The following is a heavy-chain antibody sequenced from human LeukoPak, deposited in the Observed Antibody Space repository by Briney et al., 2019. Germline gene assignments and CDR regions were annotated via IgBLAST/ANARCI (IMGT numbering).Heavy chain of an antibody. J-gene: IGHJ4*02. CDR1: GFTFSSYW. V-gene: IGHV3-7*01. D-gene: IGHD6-13*01. CDR3: ARDWQHRLDY. CDR2: IKGDGSEK. Sequence: GGSLRLSCAASGFTFSSYWMSWVRQAPGEGLEWVANIKGDGSEKYYVDSVKGRFTISRDNAKNSLNLQMNNLRAEDTAVYYCARDWQHRLDYWGLGTLVTVSS.